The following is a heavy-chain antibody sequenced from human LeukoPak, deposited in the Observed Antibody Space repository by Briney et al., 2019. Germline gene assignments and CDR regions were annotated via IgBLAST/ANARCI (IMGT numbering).Heavy chain of an antibody. CDR3: ARSSVVTAMVHLEY. J-gene: IGHJ4*02. V-gene: IGHV1-69*06. CDR1: GGTFTSYA. CDR2: IIPIFGAA. Sequence: SVKVSCKASGGTFTSYAISWVRQAPGQGLEWMGGIIPIFGAANYAQKFQGRVTITADKSTSTFYMELSSLRSEDTAVYYCARSSVVTAMVHLEYWGQGTLVTVSS. D-gene: IGHD2-21*02.